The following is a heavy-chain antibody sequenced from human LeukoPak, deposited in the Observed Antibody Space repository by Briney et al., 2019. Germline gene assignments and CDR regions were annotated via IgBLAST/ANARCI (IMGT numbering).Heavy chain of an antibody. CDR3: ARATVEPTIYYFDN. D-gene: IGHD3-9*01. CDR1: GNSFTNYW. J-gene: IGHJ4*02. CDR2: IYPADSDT. Sequence: GESLKISCKGSGNSFTNYWIGWVRQMPGKGLEWMGIIYPADSDTRYNPSFQGQVTISADKSISTAYLQWGSLKASDSAIYYCARATVEPTIYYFDNWGQGTLVTVSS. V-gene: IGHV5-51*01.